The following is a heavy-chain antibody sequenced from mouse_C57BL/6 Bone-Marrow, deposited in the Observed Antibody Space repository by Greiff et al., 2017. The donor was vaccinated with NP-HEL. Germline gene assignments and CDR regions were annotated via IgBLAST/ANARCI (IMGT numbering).Heavy chain of an antibody. Sequence: QVQLQQSGAELVKPGASVKMSCKASGYTFTSYWITWVKQRPGQGLEWIGDIYPGSGSTNYNEKFKSKATLTVDTSSSTAYMQLSSLTSEDSAVYYCAKQDSPYAMDYWGQGTSVTVSS. J-gene: IGHJ4*01. V-gene: IGHV1-55*01. CDR3: AKQDSPYAMDY. CDR1: GYTFTSYW. CDR2: IYPGSGST.